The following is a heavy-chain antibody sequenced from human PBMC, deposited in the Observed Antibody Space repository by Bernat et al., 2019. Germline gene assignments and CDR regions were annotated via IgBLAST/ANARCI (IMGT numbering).Heavy chain of an antibody. CDR2: ISYDGINK. CDR1: GFTFSSYA. Sequence: QVQLVESGGGVVQPGRSLRLSCAASGFTFSSYAIHWVRQAPGKGLEWVAAISYDGINKYYAGSVKGRFTISRDNSKNTLYLQMISLRAEDTAVYYCARDRRGTDSGGMDVWGQGTTVTVSS. CDR3: ARDRRGTDSGGMDV. J-gene: IGHJ6*02. D-gene: IGHD3-16*01. V-gene: IGHV3-30*04.